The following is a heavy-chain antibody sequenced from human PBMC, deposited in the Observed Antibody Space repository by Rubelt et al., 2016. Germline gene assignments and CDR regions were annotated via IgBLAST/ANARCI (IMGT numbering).Heavy chain of an antibody. V-gene: IGHV4-59*08. J-gene: IGHJ6*02. CDR2: IYYSGST. D-gene: IGHD6-13*01. CDR3: ARPVAAAGRYGGDYYYGMDV. Sequence: GYIYYSGSTNYNPSLKSRVTISVDTSKNQFSLKLSSVTAADTAVYYCARPVAAAGRYGGDYYYGMDVWGQGTTVTVSS.